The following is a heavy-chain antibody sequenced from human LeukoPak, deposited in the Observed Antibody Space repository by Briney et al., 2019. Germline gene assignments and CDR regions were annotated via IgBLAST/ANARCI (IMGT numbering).Heavy chain of an antibody. Sequence: SETLSLTCTVSGGSISSYYWSWIRQPPGKGLEWIGYIYYSGSTNYNPSLKSRVTISVDTSKNQFSLKLSSVTAADTAVYYCAREMYYDILTGPYFDYWGQGTLVTVSS. CDR1: GGSISSYY. J-gene: IGHJ4*02. CDR3: AREMYYDILTGPYFDY. CDR2: IYYSGST. D-gene: IGHD3-9*01. V-gene: IGHV4-59*01.